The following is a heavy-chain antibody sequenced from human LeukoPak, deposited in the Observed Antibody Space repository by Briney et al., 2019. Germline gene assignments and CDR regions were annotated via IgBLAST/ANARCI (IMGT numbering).Heavy chain of an antibody. CDR2: INPNSGGT. J-gene: IGHJ4*02. V-gene: IGHV1-2*02. CDR3: ARDLQSSSGYYYVVGY. D-gene: IGHD3-22*01. CDR1: GYTFTGYY. Sequence: ASVKVSCKASGYTFTGYYMHWVRQAPGQGLEWMGWINPNSGGTNYAQKFQGRVTMTRDTSISTAYMELSRQRSDDTAVYYCARDLQSSSGYYYVVGYWGQGTLVTVSS.